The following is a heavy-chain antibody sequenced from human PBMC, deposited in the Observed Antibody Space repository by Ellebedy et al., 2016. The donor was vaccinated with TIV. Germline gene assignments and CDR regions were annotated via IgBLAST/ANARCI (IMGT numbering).Heavy chain of an antibody. D-gene: IGHD6-19*01. CDR3: AKDSIAVAGAKHDY. CDR1: GFTFSSYS. V-gene: IGHV3-48*01. CDR2: ISSSSSTI. J-gene: IGHJ4*02. Sequence: GGSLRLSXSASGFTFSSYSMNWVRQAPGKGLEWVSYISSSSSTIYYADSVKGRFTISRDNSKNTLYLQMNSLRAEDTAVYYCAKDSIAVAGAKHDYWGQGTLVTVSS.